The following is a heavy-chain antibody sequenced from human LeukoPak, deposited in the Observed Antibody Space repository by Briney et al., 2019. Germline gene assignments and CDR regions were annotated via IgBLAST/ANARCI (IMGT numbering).Heavy chain of an antibody. Sequence: GGSLRLSCAASGFTFSSYGMHWVRQAPGKGLEWVAFIRYDGSNKYYADSVKGRFTISRDNSKNTLYLQMNSLRAEDTAVYYCAKDSCSSTSCYSTNAFDIWGQGTMVTVSS. CDR2: IRYDGSNK. J-gene: IGHJ3*02. D-gene: IGHD2-2*01. CDR3: AKDSCSSTSCYSTNAFDI. CDR1: GFTFSSYG. V-gene: IGHV3-30*02.